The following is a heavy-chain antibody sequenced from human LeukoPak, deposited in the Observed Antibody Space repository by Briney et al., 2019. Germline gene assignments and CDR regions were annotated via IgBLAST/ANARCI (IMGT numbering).Heavy chain of an antibody. CDR3: ARDWSSSWSIDY. CDR2: ISTYNDDT. CDR1: GYTFTIYS. D-gene: IGHD6-13*01. J-gene: IGHJ4*02. V-gene: IGHV1-18*01. Sequence: ASVKVSCEGSGYTFTIYSISWVRQAPGQGLEWMGWISTYNDDTNYAQKLQGRVTMTTDTSTSTAYMDLRSLTSDDTAVYYCARDWSSSWSIDYWGQGTLVTVSS.